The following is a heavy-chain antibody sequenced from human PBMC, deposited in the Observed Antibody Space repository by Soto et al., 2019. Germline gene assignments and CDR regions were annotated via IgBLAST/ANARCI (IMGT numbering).Heavy chain of an antibody. V-gene: IGHV3-21*01. CDR3: ARARSSGWSYFDY. J-gene: IGHJ4*02. CDR2: ISSSSSYI. Sequence: EVQLVESGGGLVKPGGSLRLSCAASGFTFSSYRMNWVRQAPGKGLEWVSSISSSSSYIYYADSVKGRFTISRDNAKNSLYLQMNSLRAEDTAVYYCARARSSGWSYFDYWGQGTLVTVSS. CDR1: GFTFSSYR. D-gene: IGHD6-19*01.